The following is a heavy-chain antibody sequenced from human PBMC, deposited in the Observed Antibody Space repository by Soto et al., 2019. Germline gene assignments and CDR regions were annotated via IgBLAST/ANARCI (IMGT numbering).Heavy chain of an antibody. CDR1: GFTFSSYA. D-gene: IGHD3-3*01. Sequence: PGGSLRLSCVASGFTFSSYAMNWVRQAPGKGLEWVSAISGSGGSTYYADSVKGRFIIARDNSKNTVYLQMNSLRVEDTAVYYCAKDRGDDFWHGIVVYGMDVWGQGTTVTVSS. CDR2: ISGSGGST. J-gene: IGHJ6*02. V-gene: IGHV3-23*01. CDR3: AKDRGDDFWHGIVVYGMDV.